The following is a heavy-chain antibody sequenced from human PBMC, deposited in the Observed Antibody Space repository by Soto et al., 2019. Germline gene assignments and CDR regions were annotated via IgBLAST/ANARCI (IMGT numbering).Heavy chain of an antibody. D-gene: IGHD1-7*01. Sequence: ASVKVSCKASGYTFTGYYMHWVRQAPGQGLEWMGWISPNSGGTNYAQKFQGRVTMTSDTSISTAYMELSRLRSDDTAVYYCARVNWNYVNWFDPWGQGTLVTVSS. J-gene: IGHJ5*02. V-gene: IGHV1-2*02. CDR2: ISPNSGGT. CDR3: ARVNWNYVNWFDP. CDR1: GYTFTGYY.